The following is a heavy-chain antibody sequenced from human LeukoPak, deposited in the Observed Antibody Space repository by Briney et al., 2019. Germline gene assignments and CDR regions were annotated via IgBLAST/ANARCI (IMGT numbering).Heavy chain of an antibody. V-gene: IGHV4-59*01. CDR2: VSYSGST. D-gene: IGHD1-1*01. J-gene: IGHJ4*02. CDR3: VRSVPTGGTCYFDY. CDR1: DGSIYSYY. Sequence: SETLSLTCTVSDGSIYSYYWSWIRQPPGKGLEWIGHVSYSGSTNYNPSLKSRVTISVDTSKNQFSLKLSSVTAADTAVYYCVRSVPTGGTCYFDYWGQGTLVTVSS.